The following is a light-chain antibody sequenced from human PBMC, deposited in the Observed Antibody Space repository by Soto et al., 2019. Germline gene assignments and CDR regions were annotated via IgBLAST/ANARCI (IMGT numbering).Light chain of an antibody. CDR1: SSDVGGYNY. J-gene: IGLJ2*01. CDR3: SSYTSSSTVVV. V-gene: IGLV2-14*01. Sequence: QSVLTQPASVSGSPGLSITISCTGTSSDVGGYNYVSWYQQHPGKAPKLMIYEVSYRPSGISNRFSGSKSGNTASLTISGLQAEDEADYYCSSYTSSSTVVVIGGGTKLTVL. CDR2: EVS.